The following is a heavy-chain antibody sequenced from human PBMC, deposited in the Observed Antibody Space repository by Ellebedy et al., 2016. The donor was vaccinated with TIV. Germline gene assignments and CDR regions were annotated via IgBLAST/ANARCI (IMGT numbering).Heavy chain of an antibody. CDR2: IYYSGST. Sequence: ESLKISCAAFGFNFSTYAMTWVRQAPGKGLEWIGDIYYSGSTNYDPSLKSRVTISVDVPKNQFSLKLNSVTAADTAVYYCARGGTVTSGTPVPEYWGQGTLVTVSS. J-gene: IGHJ4*02. CDR1: GFNFSTYA. CDR3: ARGGTVTSGTPVPEY. V-gene: IGHV4-59*08. D-gene: IGHD4-17*01.